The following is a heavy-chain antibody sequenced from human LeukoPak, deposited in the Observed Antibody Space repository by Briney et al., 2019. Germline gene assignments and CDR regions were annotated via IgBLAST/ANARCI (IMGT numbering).Heavy chain of an antibody. J-gene: IGHJ3*02. Sequence: GGSLRLSCAASGFTFSSYAMSWVRQAPGKGLEWVANIKQDGSEKYYVDSVKGRFTISRDNAKNSLYLQMNSLRAEDTAVYYCARGPRYSGSYLGAFDIWGQGTMVTVSS. V-gene: IGHV3-7*01. CDR3: ARGPRYSGSYLGAFDI. CDR1: GFTFSSYA. D-gene: IGHD1-26*01. CDR2: IKQDGSEK.